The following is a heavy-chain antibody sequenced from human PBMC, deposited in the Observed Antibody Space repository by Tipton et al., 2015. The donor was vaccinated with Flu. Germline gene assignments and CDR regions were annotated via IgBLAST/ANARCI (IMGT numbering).Heavy chain of an antibody. CDR3: AKGYQMLTPNYDSYYGVDV. Sequence: SLRLSCAASGFTFNNYAMSWVRQAPGKGLEWVSAVSGRGGSTYYADSVKGRFTISRDNSKNTLFLQISSLRTEDTAVYSCAKGYQMLTPNYDSYYGVDVWGQGTTVTVSS. D-gene: IGHD2-2*01. V-gene: IGHV3-23*01. CDR1: GFTFNNYA. J-gene: IGHJ6*02. CDR2: VSGRGGST.